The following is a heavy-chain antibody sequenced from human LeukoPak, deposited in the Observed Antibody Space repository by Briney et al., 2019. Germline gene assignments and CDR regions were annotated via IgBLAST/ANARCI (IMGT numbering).Heavy chain of an antibody. CDR2: ISYDGSNK. CDR1: GFTFSSYA. D-gene: IGHD3-22*01. V-gene: IGHV3-30*04. J-gene: IGHJ4*02. CDR3: AREGLYYYDSSGYYYV. Sequence: PGRSLRLSCAASGFTFSSYAMHWVRQAPGKGLEWVAVISYDGSNKYYADSVKGRFTISRDNSKNTLYLQMNSLRAEDTAVYYCAREGLYYYDSSGYYYVWGQGTLVTVSS.